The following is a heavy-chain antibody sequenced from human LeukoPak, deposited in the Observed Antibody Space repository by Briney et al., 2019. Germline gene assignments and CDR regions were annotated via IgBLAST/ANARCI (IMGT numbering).Heavy chain of an antibody. CDR1: GGSISSYY. Sequence: SETLSLTCTVSGGSISSYYWSWIRQPPGKGLEWIGYIYHSGSTYYNPSLKSRVTISVDRSKNQFSLKLSSVTAADTAVYYCARTYYYGSGSYPYFDYWGQGTLVTVSS. J-gene: IGHJ4*02. V-gene: IGHV4-59*12. CDR3: ARTYYYGSGSYPYFDY. D-gene: IGHD3-10*01. CDR2: IYHSGST.